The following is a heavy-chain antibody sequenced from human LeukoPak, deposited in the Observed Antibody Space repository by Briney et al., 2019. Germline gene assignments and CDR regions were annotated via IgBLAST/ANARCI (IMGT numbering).Heavy chain of an antibody. V-gene: IGHV3-23*01. CDR2: ISGSGGST. D-gene: IGHD3-10*01. J-gene: IGHJ4*02. Sequence: PGGSLRLSCAASGFTFSGYGMSWVRQAPGEGLEWVSAISGSGGSTYYADSVKGRFTISRDNSKNTLYLQMNSLRAEDTAVYYCAKAPTYYYGSGSYSVLDYWGQGTLVTVSS. CDR1: GFTFSGYG. CDR3: AKAPTYYYGSGSYSVLDY.